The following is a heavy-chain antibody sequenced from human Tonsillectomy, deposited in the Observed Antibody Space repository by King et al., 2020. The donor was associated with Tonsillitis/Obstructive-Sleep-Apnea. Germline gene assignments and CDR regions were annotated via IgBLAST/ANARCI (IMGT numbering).Heavy chain of an antibody. CDR1: GYTFTSYG. CDR2: ISVYNGNT. Sequence: VQLVESGAEVKKPGASVKVSCKASGYTFTSYGISWVRQAPGQGLEWMGWISVYNGNTNYAQKLQGRGTMTTDTSTSTAYLELRSLRSDATAVYFCARYIVVVIGSYYYMDVWGKGTTVTVSS. D-gene: IGHD2-21*01. J-gene: IGHJ6*03. V-gene: IGHV1-18*01. CDR3: ARYIVVVIGSYYYMDV.